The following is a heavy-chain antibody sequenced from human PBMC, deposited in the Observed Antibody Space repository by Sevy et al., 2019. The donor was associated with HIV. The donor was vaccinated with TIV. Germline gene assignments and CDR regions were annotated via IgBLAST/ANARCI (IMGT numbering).Heavy chain of an antibody. CDR2: FCPGDSDI. Sequence: GESLKISCKISGYSFTSYCIGWVRQMTGKGLEWMGIFCPGDSDISYSPSFQGQVTISADKSISTVYLQWRSLKASDTAMYYCTRQGPSDGMDVWGRGTTVTVS. V-gene: IGHV5-51*01. CDR3: TRQGPSDGMDV. CDR1: GYSFTSYC. J-gene: IGHJ6*02.